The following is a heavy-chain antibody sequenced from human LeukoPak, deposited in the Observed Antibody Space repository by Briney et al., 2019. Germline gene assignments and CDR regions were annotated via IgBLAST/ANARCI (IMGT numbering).Heavy chain of an antibody. D-gene: IGHD6-19*01. CDR3: AKGSRQFSRDKAGPIDY. CDR1: GFTFSSCA. Sequence: GGSLRLSCAASGFTFSSCAMTWVRQAPGKGLEWVSSISDSGDFTYYADSVKGRFTISRDNSKNTLFVQMSSLRADDTAVYYCAKGSRQFSRDKAGPIDYWGQGTLVTVSS. CDR2: ISDSGDFT. V-gene: IGHV3-23*01. J-gene: IGHJ4*02.